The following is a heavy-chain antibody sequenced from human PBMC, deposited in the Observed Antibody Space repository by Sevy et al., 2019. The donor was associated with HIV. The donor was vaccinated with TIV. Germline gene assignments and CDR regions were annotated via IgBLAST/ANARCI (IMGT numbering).Heavy chain of an antibody. CDR2: ISSSSSTI. CDR3: ARDGVKNYYDSSGYYRAEYYQH. Sequence: GGSLRLSCAASGFTFSSYSMNWVRQAPGKGLEWVSYISSSSSTIYYADSVKGRFTISRANAKNSLYLQMNSLRDEDTAVYYCARDGVKNYYDSSGYYRAEYYQHWGQGTLVTVSS. J-gene: IGHJ1*01. CDR1: GFTFSSYS. V-gene: IGHV3-48*02. D-gene: IGHD3-22*01.